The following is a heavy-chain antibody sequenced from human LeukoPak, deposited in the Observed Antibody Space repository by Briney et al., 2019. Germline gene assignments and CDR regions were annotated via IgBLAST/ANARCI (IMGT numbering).Heavy chain of an antibody. V-gene: IGHV4-34*01. D-gene: IGHD2-2*02. CDR1: GGSFSGYY. CDR3: ARGKIVVVPAAIPRRYGMDV. J-gene: IGHJ6*04. Sequence: SETLSLTCAVYGGSFSGYYWSWIRQPPGKGLEWIGVINHSGSTNYNPSLKSRVTISVDTSKNQFSLKLSSVTAADTAVYYCARGKIVVVPAAIPRRYGMDVWGKGTTVTVSS. CDR2: INHSGST.